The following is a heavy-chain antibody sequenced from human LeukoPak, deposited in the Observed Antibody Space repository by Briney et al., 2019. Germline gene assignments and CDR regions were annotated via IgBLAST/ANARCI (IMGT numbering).Heavy chain of an antibody. D-gene: IGHD2-8*01. CDR3: ATLYAVRGALSFDM. J-gene: IGHJ3*02. CDR1: GGSISNYY. CDR2: IYYSGST. V-gene: IGHV4-59*01. Sequence: SETLSLTCTVSGGSISNYYWSWIRQPPGEGLEWLGYIYYSGSTTYNPSLKSRVTISVDTSTNQFSLKLSSVTAADTAVYYCATLYAVRGALSFDMWGQGTMVTVSS.